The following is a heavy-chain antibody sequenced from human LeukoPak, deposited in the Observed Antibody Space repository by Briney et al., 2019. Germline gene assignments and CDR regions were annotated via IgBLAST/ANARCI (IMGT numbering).Heavy chain of an antibody. CDR2: IIPVYGTP. Sequence: SVKVSCKASGDTFSTYAISWVRQAPGQGLEWMGGIIPVYGTPNYAQKFQGRVTIIADQSTSTAYMELSSLRLEDTAVYYCARTRWYYHDSNGYMMYFDYWGQGTLVTVSS. J-gene: IGHJ4*02. V-gene: IGHV1-69*01. CDR3: ARTRWYYHDSNGYMMYFDY. D-gene: IGHD3-22*01. CDR1: GDTFSTYA.